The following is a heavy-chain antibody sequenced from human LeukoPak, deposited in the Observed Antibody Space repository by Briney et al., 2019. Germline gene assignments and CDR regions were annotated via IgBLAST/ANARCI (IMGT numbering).Heavy chain of an antibody. V-gene: IGHV4-39*01. CDR2: IYHSGST. CDR3: ARLRSNYYQSTGYFDN. D-gene: IGHD3-22*01. J-gene: IGHJ4*02. CDR1: GDSISGYY. Sequence: SETLSLTCTVSGDSISGYYWAWIRQPPGKGLEWLGSIYHSGSTYYSPSLKSRLTMSVDTSKNQFSLKLSSLTAADTAVYYCARLRSNYYQSTGYFDNWGQGTLVTVSS.